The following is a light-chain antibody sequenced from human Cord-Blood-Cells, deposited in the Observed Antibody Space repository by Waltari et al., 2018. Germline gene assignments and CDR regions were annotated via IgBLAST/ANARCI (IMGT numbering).Light chain of an antibody. CDR2: DAS. CDR3: QQYDNLPYS. Sequence: DIQMTQSPSSLSASVGDRVTITCQVSRDISNYLNWYQQKPGKAPKLLIYDASNLETGVPSRFSGSGSGTDFTFTISSLQPEDIATYYCQQYDNLPYSFGQGTKLEIK. CDR1: RDISNY. V-gene: IGKV1-33*01. J-gene: IGKJ2*03.